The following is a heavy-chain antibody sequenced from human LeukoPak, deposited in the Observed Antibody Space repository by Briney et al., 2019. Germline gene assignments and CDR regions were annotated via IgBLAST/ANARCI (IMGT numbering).Heavy chain of an antibody. CDR1: GFTFSRYW. J-gene: IGHJ3*02. V-gene: IGHV3-66*01. CDR2: IYSGGST. D-gene: IGHD3-10*01. Sequence: GGSLRLSCAASGFTFSRYWMSWVRQAPGKGLEWVSVIYSGGSTYYADSVKGRFTISRDNSKNTLYLQMNSLRAEDTAVYYCASDYYGSGSPAFDIWGQGTMVTVSS. CDR3: ASDYYGSGSPAFDI.